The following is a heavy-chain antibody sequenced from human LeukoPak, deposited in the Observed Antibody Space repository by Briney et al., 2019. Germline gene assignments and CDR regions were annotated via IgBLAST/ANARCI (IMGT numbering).Heavy chain of an antibody. CDR2: ISYDGSNK. CDR1: GFTFSNYA. D-gene: IGHD1-7*01. Sequence: SGGSLRLPCAGSGFTFSNYAIHWVRQAPGKGLEWVSVISYDGSNKYYADSVKGRFTISRDNSKNTVYLQMNSLKTEDTAVYFCARSDWNFLGPYDYLGQGTLVTVSS. V-gene: IGHV3-30*04. J-gene: IGHJ4*02. CDR3: ARSDWNFLGPYDY.